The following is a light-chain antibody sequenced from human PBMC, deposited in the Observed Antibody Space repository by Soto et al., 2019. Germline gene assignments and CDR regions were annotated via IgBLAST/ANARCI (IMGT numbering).Light chain of an antibody. Sequence: QSVLTQSPSVSAAPGQKVTNSCSGSSSNIGNNYVSWYQQLPGTAPKLLIYDNNKRPSGIPDRFSGSKSGTSGTLDITGLQTGDEADYYCATWDASLPGEVFGGGTKVTVL. V-gene: IGLV1-51*01. CDR3: ATWDASLPGEV. J-gene: IGLJ2*01. CDR2: DNN. CDR1: SSNIGNNY.